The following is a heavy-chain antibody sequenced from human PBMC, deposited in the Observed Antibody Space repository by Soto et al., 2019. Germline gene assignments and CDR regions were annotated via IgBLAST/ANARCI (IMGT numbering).Heavy chain of an antibody. CDR1: GYAFSNYG. Sequence: QFQLVQSGAEVKKPGASVRVSCKASGYAFSNYGISWIRQAPGLGLEWMGWISPYNGNTDYAQSLQGRVTMTTDTSTNTAYMELRSLTSDDTAVYYCATSYDSGFDPWGQGTLVTVSS. V-gene: IGHV1-18*04. CDR3: ATSYDSGFDP. D-gene: IGHD5-12*01. CDR2: ISPYNGNT. J-gene: IGHJ5*02.